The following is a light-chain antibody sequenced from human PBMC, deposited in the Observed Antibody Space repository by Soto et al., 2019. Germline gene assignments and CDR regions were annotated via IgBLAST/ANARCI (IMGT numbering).Light chain of an antibody. CDR3: QQHHNWPPWT. V-gene: IGKV3-15*01. J-gene: IGKJ1*01. CDR2: GAS. CDR1: QSVSSN. Sequence: EIVMTQSPATLSVSPGERATLSCRASQSVSSNLAWYQQKPGQAPRLLMYGASTRATGIPDRFSGSGSGTELALTFSGLQSEDFAVYCCQQHHNWPPWTFGQGTKGEIK.